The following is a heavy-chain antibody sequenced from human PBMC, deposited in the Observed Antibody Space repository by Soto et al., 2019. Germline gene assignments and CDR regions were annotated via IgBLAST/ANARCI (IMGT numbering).Heavy chain of an antibody. D-gene: IGHD6-19*01. CDR2: ISSSGSTI. Sequence: GGSLRLSCAASGFTFSSYEMNWVRQAPGKGLEWVSYISSSGSTIYYADSVKGRFTISRDNAKNSLYLQMNSLRAEDTAVYYCARDLKGFSGSGWYALYYYYGMDVWGQGTTVTVSS. J-gene: IGHJ6*02. V-gene: IGHV3-48*03. CDR1: GFTFSSYE. CDR3: ARDLKGFSGSGWYALYYYYGMDV.